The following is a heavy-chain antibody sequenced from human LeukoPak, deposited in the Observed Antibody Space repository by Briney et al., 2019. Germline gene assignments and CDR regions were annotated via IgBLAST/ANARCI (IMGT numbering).Heavy chain of an antibody. CDR3: AKDRPHYYGTNGHYYRRDGDC. D-gene: IGHD3-22*01. CDR2: TSSSGETT. V-gene: IGHV3-23*01. CDR1: ALTFSSYA. J-gene: IGHJ4*02. Sequence: GGSLRLSCVASALTFSSYAMSWVRQAAGKGLEWVSSTSSSGETTYYADSVKGRFTISRDNPRNTLYLQMNSLRAEDTAVYYCAKDRPHYYGTNGHYYRRDGDCWGQGTLVTVSS.